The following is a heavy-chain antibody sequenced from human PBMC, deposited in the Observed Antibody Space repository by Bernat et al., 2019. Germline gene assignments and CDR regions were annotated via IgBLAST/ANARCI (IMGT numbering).Heavy chain of an antibody. D-gene: IGHD1-1*01. J-gene: IGHJ4*02. CDR2: IYASGRT. CDR1: GDSINYYY. Sequence: QVQLQESGPGLLKPSETLSLTCTVSGDSINYYYWSWIRQPAGKGLEWIGHIYASGRTNYNPSLKSRVTMSIDTSNNQFSLNIWSVTAADTAVYYCARLYSQNWSEYYFDYWGQGILVTVSP. CDR3: ARLYSQNWSEYYFDY. V-gene: IGHV4-4*07.